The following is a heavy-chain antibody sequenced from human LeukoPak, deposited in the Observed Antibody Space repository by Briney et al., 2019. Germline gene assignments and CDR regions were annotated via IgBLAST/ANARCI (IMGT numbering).Heavy chain of an antibody. V-gene: IGHV3-30*02. D-gene: IGHD3-10*01. CDR3: AKDRPLEGGSDP. CDR1: GFSVTTYG. CDR2: IRLNGSNK. Sequence: GGSLRLSCVVSGFSVTTYGMLGVRQAPGKGLEWGSFIRLNGSNKYYADSVKGRFTISRDNSKGTLSLQMTRPRTEDTALYYCAKDRPLEGGSDPWGQGSLVTVSS. J-gene: IGHJ5*02.